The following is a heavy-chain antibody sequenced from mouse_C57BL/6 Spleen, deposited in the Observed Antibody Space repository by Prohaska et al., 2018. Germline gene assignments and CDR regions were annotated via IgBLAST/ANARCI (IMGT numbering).Heavy chain of an antibody. V-gene: IGHV11-2*01. CDR1: GFTFSGFW. CDR2: INSDGSAI. Sequence: EVQLLETGGGLVQPGGSRGLSCEGSGFTFSGFWMSWVRQTPGKTLEWIGDINSDGSAINYAPSIKDRFTIFRDKDKSTLYLQMSNVRSEDTATYFCRRYEGSYWYFDVWGTGTTVTVSS. CDR3: RRYEGSYWYFDV. J-gene: IGHJ1*03.